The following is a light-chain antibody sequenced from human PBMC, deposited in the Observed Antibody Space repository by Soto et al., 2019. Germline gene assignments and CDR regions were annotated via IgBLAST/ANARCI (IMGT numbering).Light chain of an antibody. CDR2: DTF. V-gene: IGKV3-11*01. CDR3: QQRTNWPYT. Sequence: EIVLTQSPATLSLSPGERATLSCRASQSVSSYLAWYQQKPGQAPRLLIYDTFNRATAIPARFSGSGSGTDFTLTIRRLEPDDFAVYYCQQRTNWPYTFGQGTKLEIK. CDR1: QSVSSY. J-gene: IGKJ2*01.